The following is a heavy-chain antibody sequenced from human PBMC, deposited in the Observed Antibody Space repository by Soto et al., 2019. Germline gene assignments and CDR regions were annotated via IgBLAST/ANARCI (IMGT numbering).Heavy chain of an antibody. CDR3: ARDLGPPNWFDS. D-gene: IGHD2-8*01. CDR2: ISGYNGNT. Sequence: QVQLVQSGAEMKQPGASVKVSCKTSGYAFSGYRLSWVRQGPGQGLEWMGWISGYNGNTDYAQKCQGRVNMTTVTYTSTAYRELRSLRSDDTAVYYCARDLGPPNWFDSWGQGTLVTVSS. CDR1: GYAFSGYR. J-gene: IGHJ5*01. V-gene: IGHV1-18*01.